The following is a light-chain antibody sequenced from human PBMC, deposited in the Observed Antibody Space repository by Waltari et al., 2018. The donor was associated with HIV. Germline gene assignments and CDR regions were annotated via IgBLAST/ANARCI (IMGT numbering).Light chain of an antibody. CDR1: TSNIGSNY. CDR3: AAWDDSLGGPV. J-gene: IGLJ7*01. Sequence: QSVLTQPPSASGTPGQRVTISCSGSTSNIGSNYVHWYQNLPGTAPKLLIYGLNERPSGVSDRFSGSKSGTSASLAISGLRSEDEGDYSCAAWDDSLGGPVFGGGTQLTVL. V-gene: IGLV1-47*01. CDR2: GLN.